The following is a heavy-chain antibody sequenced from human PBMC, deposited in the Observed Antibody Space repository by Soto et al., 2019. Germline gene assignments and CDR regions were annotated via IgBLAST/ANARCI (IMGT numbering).Heavy chain of an antibody. J-gene: IGHJ5*02. CDR2: IIPILGIA. CDR1: GGTFSSYT. D-gene: IGHD3-22*01. Sequence: SVKVSCKASGGTFSSYTISWVRQAPGQGLEWMGRIIPILGIANYAQKFQGRVTITADKSTSTAYMELSSLRSEDTAVYYCARLGYDSSGYYWFDPWGQGTLVTVS. CDR3: ARLGYDSSGYYWFDP. V-gene: IGHV1-69*02.